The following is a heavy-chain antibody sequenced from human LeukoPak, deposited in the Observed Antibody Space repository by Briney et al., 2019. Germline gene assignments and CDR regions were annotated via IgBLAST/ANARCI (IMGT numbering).Heavy chain of an antibody. CDR1: GRSISSSRYY. D-gene: IGHD3-3*01. CDR2: IYYSGST. V-gene: IGHV4-39*01. Sequence: SETLSLTCTVSGRSISSSRYYWGWIRQPPGEGLEWIGNIYYSGSTYYNPSLKSRVTISVDTSKNQFSLKLSSVTAADTAVYYCARFGGPHAFDIWGQGTMVTVSS. J-gene: IGHJ3*02. CDR3: ARFGGPHAFDI.